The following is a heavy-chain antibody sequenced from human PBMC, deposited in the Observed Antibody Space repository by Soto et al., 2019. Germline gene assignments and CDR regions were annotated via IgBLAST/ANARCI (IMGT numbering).Heavy chain of an antibody. CDR1: GYSFAGYW. V-gene: IGHV5-10-1*01. D-gene: IGHD3-22*01. Sequence: GESLKISCKGSGYSFAGYWITWVRQKPGKGLGWMGRIDPSDSQTYYSPSFRGHVTISATKSITTVFLQWSSLRASDTAMYYCARQIYDSDTGPNFQYYFDSWGQGTPVTVSS. CDR2: IDPSDSQT. J-gene: IGHJ4*02. CDR3: ARQIYDSDTGPNFQYYFDS.